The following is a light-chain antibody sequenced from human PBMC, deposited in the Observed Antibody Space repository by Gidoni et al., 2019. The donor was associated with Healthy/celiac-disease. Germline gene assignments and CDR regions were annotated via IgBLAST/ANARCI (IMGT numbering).Light chain of an antibody. CDR3: QKYNSAPWT. CDR2: AAS. CDR1: QGISNY. Sequence: IHMTQPPSSLSASGGDRVTITCRASQGISNYLAWYQQKPGKVPKLLIYAASTLQSGVPSRFSGRGSGKYFTIIISSLQHEDVANYYCQKYNSAPWTFGQGTKVEIK. V-gene: IGKV1-27*01. J-gene: IGKJ1*01.